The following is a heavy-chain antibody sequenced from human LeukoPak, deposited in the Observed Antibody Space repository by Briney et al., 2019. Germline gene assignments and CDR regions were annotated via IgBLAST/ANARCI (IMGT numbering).Heavy chain of an antibody. D-gene: IGHD2-2*01. CDR1: GFTFSSYW. Sequence: GGSLTLSCAASGFTFSSYWRSWVRHAPGGGVEGVTNIKQDGSDKYYVDSVKGRFTISRDNAKNSLYLQMNSLSAEDTAVYYCARVLEGYCSSTSCQGWFDPWGQGTLVTVSS. CDR3: ARVLEGYCSSTSCQGWFDP. CDR2: IKQDGSDK. J-gene: IGHJ5*02. V-gene: IGHV3-7*01.